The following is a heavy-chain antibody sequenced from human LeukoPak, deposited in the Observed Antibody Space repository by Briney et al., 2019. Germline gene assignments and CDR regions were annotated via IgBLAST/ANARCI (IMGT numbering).Heavy chain of an antibody. CDR3: ARVYYDFWSGPLYYYYYMDV. Sequence: ASVKVSCKASGYTFTSYGISWVRQAPGQGLEWMGWISAYNGNTNYAQKLQGRVTMTTDTSTSTAYMELRSLRSDDTAVYYCARVYYDFWSGPLYYYYYMDVWGKGTTVTVSS. CDR2: ISAYNGNT. D-gene: IGHD3-3*01. CDR1: GYTFTSYG. J-gene: IGHJ6*03. V-gene: IGHV1-18*01.